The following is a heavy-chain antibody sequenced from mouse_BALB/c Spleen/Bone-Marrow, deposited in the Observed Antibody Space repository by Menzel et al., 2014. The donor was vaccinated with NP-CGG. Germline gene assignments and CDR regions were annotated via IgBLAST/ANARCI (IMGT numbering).Heavy chain of an antibody. CDR2: IRNKANGYTT. Sequence: DVKLVESGGGLVQPGGSLRLSCATSGFTFTDYYTNWVRQPPGKALEWLGFIRNKANGYTTEYSASVKSRFTISRDNSQNILYLQMNTLRADDSATYYCARDKGRVFSDYWGQGTTLTVSS. V-gene: IGHV7-3*02. CDR1: GFTFTDYY. CDR3: ARDKGRVFSDY. J-gene: IGHJ2*01.